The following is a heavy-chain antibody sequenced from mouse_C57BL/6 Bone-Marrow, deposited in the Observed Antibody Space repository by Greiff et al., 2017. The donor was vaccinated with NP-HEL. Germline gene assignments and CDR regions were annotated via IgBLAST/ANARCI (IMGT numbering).Heavy chain of an antibody. V-gene: IGHV5-4*01. CDR3: ARGGGCAY. CDR1: GFTFSSYA. CDR2: ISDGGSYT. J-gene: IGHJ3*01. Sequence: EVQLVESGGGLVKPGGSLKLSCAASGFTFSSYAMSWVRQTPEKRLEWVATISDGGSYTYYPDNVKGRFTISRDNAKNNLYLQMSHLKSEDTAMYYCARGGGCAYWGQGTLVTVSA.